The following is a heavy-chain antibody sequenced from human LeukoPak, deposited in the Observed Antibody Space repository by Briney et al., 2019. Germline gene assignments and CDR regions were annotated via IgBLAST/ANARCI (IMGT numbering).Heavy chain of an antibody. V-gene: IGHV4-34*01. CDR1: GGSFSGYY. Sequence: SETLSLTCAVYGGSFSGYYWSWIRQPPGKGLEWIGEINHSGSTNYNPSLKSRVTISVDTSKNQFSLKLSSVTAADTAVYYCARRVMVRGWNYFDYWGQGTLVTVSS. J-gene: IGHJ4*02. CDR3: ARRVMVRGWNYFDY. D-gene: IGHD3-10*01. CDR2: INHSGST.